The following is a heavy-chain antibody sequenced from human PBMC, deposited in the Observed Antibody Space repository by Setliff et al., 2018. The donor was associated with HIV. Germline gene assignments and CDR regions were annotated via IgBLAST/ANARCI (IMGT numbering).Heavy chain of an antibody. Sequence: GASVKVSCKVFGFTLSEVSIHWVRQAPGKGLEWMGYFDPQDGETVYAQKFQGRVTITADESTSTAYMELSSLRSEDTAVYYCAREGVSLWFGELPSSYYMDVWGKGTTVTVSS. V-gene: IGHV1-24*01. J-gene: IGHJ6*03. CDR2: FDPQDGET. D-gene: IGHD3-10*01. CDR3: AREGVSLWFGELPSSYYMDV. CDR1: GFTLSEVS.